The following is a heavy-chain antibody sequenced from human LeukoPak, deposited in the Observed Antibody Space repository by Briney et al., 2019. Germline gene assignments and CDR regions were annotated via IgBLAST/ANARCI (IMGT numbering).Heavy chain of an antibody. CDR3: ARSPDILTGEEFDY. CDR1: GYTFTGYY. D-gene: IGHD3-9*01. J-gene: IGHJ4*02. CDR2: MNPKSGGT. V-gene: IGHV1-2*02. Sequence: ASVKVSCKASGYTFTGYYVHWVRQAPGQGLEWMGWMNPKSGGTNYAQKFEARVTMNRDTSISTAYMELSRLRFDDTAVYYCARSPDILTGEEFDYWGQGTLVTVSS.